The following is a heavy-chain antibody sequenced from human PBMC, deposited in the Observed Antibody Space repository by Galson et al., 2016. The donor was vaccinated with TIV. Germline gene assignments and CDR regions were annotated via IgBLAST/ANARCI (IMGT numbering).Heavy chain of an antibody. Sequence: SLRLSCAASGFTFNTYRMKWVRQAPGKGLEWASSISDGSSSIYYANSVKGRFTISRDNAKNSLYLQMNSLRAADTAVYYCARGGRTGTVDYWCQGTLIAVSS. CDR1: GFTFNTYR. J-gene: IGHJ4*02. CDR2: ISDGSSSI. CDR3: ARGGRTGTVDY. V-gene: IGHV3-21*01. D-gene: IGHD1/OR15-1a*01.